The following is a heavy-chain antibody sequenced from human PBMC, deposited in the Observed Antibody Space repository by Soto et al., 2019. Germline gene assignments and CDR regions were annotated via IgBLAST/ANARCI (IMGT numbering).Heavy chain of an antibody. Sequence: EVQLLESGGGLVQPGGSLRLSCAASGFTFSSYAMSWVRQAPGKGLEWVSAISGSGGSTYYADSVKGRFTISRDNSKNTLNLQMNSLRAEDTAVYYCAKGPQLVRDYYYGMDVWGQGTTVTVSS. V-gene: IGHV3-23*01. D-gene: IGHD6-13*01. CDR2: ISGSGGST. CDR1: GFTFSSYA. J-gene: IGHJ6*02. CDR3: AKGPQLVRDYYYGMDV.